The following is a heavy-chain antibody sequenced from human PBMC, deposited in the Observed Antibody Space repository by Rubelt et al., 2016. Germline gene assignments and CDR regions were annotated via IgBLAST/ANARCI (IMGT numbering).Heavy chain of an antibody. CDR2: ISYDGRNK. CDR1: GFTFSSYA. V-gene: IGHV3-30*04. J-gene: IGHJ4*02. CDR3: ARGEQLVLPFDY. D-gene: IGHD6-6*01. Sequence: RGESGGDLVQPRGSLRRSCAASGFTFSSYAMHWVRQAPGKGLEWVAVISYDGRNKYYADFVKGRFTISRDNSKNTLYLQMNSLRAEDTAVYYCARGEQLVLPFDYWGQGTLVTVSS.